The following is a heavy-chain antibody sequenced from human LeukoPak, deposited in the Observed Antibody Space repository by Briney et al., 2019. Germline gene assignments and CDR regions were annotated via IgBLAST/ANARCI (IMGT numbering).Heavy chain of an antibody. CDR3: ASLDVGFGELRWSY. V-gene: IGHV4-4*02. CDR2: IYHSGST. J-gene: IGHJ4*02. Sequence: SETLSLTCAVSGGSISSSNWWSWVRQPPGKGLEWIGEIYHSGSTNCNPSLKSRVTISVDKSKNQFSLKLSSVTAADTAVYYCASLDVGFGELRWSYWGQGTLVTVSS. CDR1: GGSISSSNW. D-gene: IGHD3-10*01.